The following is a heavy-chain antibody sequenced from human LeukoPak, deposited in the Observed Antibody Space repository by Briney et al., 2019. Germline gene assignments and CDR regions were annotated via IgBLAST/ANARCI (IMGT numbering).Heavy chain of an antibody. Sequence: PGGSLRLSCAASGFTFSSHGMNWVRQAPGKGLEWVSGISPSGGITYYADSVKGRFTISRDNSKNTLYLQMNSLRAEDTAVYYCAKNEFWVDYWGQGTLVTVSS. CDR2: ISPSGGIT. CDR1: GFTFSSHG. CDR3: AKNEFWVDY. J-gene: IGHJ4*02. V-gene: IGHV3-23*01. D-gene: IGHD3-3*01.